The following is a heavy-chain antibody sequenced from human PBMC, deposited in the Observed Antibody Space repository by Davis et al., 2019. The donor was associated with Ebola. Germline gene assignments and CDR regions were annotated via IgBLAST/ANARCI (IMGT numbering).Heavy chain of an antibody. V-gene: IGHV3-23*01. CDR3: ARDSHPRSGSYGRGDY. Sequence: GESLKISCAASGFTFSSYFMTWLRQAPGKGLEWVSSISDSGGKTYYADSVKGRFSISRDNSKNTLYLQMNSLRAEDTAVYYCARDSHPRSGSYGRGDYWGQGTLVTVSS. J-gene: IGHJ4*02. CDR1: GFTFSSYF. CDR2: ISDSGGKT. D-gene: IGHD1-26*01.